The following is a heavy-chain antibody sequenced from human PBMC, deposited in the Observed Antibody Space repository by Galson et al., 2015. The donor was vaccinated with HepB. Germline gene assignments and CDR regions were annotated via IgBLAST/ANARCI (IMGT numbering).Heavy chain of an antibody. J-gene: IGHJ4*02. CDR1: GFSFSSYS. CDR3: ARGKYDSGTDYYFDY. CDR2: ISSSSIYI. Sequence: SLRLSCAASGFSFSSYSMNWVRQAPGKGLEWVSAISSSSIYIYQAGSVKGRFTTSRDNAKNSLYLQMNSLRAEDTAVYYCARGKYDSGTDYYFDYWGQGTLVTVSS. D-gene: IGHD3-22*01. V-gene: IGHV3-21*01.